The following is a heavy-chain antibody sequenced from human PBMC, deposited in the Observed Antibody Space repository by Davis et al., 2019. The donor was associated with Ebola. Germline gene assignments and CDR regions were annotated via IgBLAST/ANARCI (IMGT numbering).Heavy chain of an antibody. Sequence: GESLKISCAASGFTFSSYAMNWVRQAPGKGLEWVSGIGSDGARHYADSVKGRFTISRDDSKNTLYLQMNSLRGEDTAVYYCAKDLFWWSASDVWGQGTTVTVS. CDR1: GFTFSSYA. V-gene: IGHV3-23*01. J-gene: IGHJ6*02. CDR3: AKDLFWWSASDV. CDR2: IGSDGAR. D-gene: IGHD2-8*02.